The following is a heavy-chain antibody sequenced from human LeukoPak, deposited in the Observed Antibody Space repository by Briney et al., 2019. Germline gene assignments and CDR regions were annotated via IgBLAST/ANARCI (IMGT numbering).Heavy chain of an antibody. Sequence: PSETLSLTCTVSGGSISSGSYYWSWIRQPAGKGLEWIGRIYTSGSTNYNPSLKSRVTISVDTSKNQFSLKLSSVTAADTAVYYCASLYYGSGSYYNNYWYFDLWGRGTLVTVSS. V-gene: IGHV4-61*02. D-gene: IGHD3-10*01. CDR3: ASLYYGSGSYYNNYWYFDL. CDR2: IYTSGST. CDR1: GGSISSGSYY. J-gene: IGHJ2*01.